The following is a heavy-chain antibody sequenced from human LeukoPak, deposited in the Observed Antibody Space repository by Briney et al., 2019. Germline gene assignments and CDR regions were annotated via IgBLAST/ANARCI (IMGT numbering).Heavy chain of an antibody. V-gene: IGHV3-30-3*01. CDR2: ISYDGSNK. CDR3: ARVRFLEWLLYDY. Sequence: PGGSLRLSCAASGFTLSSYAMHWVRQAPGKGLEWVAVISYDGSNKYYADSVKGRFTISRDNSKNTLYLQMNSLRAEDTAVYYCARVRFLEWLLYDYWGQGTLLTVSS. D-gene: IGHD3-3*01. CDR1: GFTLSSYA. J-gene: IGHJ4*02.